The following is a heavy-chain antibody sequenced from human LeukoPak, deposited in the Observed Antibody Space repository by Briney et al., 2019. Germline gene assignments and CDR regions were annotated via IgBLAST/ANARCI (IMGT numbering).Heavy chain of an antibody. Sequence: GGSLRLSCAASGFTFSSYWMSWFRQAPGKGLEWVANIKQDGSEKYYVDSVKGRFTISRDNAKNSLYLQMNSLRAEDTAVYYCARGFYGDYEVAFDYWGQGTLVTVSS. CDR2: IKQDGSEK. CDR3: ARGFYGDYEVAFDY. D-gene: IGHD4-17*01. V-gene: IGHV3-7*01. CDR1: GFTFSSYW. J-gene: IGHJ4*02.